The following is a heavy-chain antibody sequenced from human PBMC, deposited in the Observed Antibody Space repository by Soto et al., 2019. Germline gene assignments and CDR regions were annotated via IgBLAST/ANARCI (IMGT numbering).Heavy chain of an antibody. D-gene: IGHD2-21*02. V-gene: IGHV1-69*13. Sequence: GASVKVSCKASGGTFSSYAISWVRQAPGQGLEWMGGIIPIFGTANYAQKFQGRVTITADESTSTAYMELSSLRSEDTAVYYCATVTAYCGGDCAGAYYYYYGMDVWGQGTTVTVSS. CDR3: ATVTAYCGGDCAGAYYYYYGMDV. J-gene: IGHJ6*02. CDR2: IIPIFGTA. CDR1: GGTFSSYA.